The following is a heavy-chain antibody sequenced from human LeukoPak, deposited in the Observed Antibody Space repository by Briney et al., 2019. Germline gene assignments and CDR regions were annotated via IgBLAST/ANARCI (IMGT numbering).Heavy chain of an antibody. Sequence: PGGSLRLSCAASGFTFNAYATHWVRQAPGKGLEWVSLVKGDGVTTDYANSVKGRLTVSRDNSKNSLYLQMSNLRTEDTALYYCVRDTGSGWDFDYWGQGTLVTVSS. CDR1: GFTFNAYA. CDR2: VKGDGVTT. D-gene: IGHD6-19*01. V-gene: IGHV3-43*02. J-gene: IGHJ4*02. CDR3: VRDTGSGWDFDY.